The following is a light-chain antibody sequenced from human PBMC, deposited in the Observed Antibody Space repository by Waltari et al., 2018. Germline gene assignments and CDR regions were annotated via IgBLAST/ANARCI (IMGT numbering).Light chain of an antibody. V-gene: IGLV2-14*03. CDR2: DVS. CDR3: NSYTDTTWV. J-gene: IGLJ3*02. CDR1: SSDGGDYYY. Sequence: QSVLTQPASVSGSPGQTITISCTGTSSDGGDYYYVSWYQQQPGTAPKVLISDVSKRPSVVCNCFSGSKSGNTAFLTISGLQPEDEADYYCNSYTDTTWVFGGGTKLTVL.